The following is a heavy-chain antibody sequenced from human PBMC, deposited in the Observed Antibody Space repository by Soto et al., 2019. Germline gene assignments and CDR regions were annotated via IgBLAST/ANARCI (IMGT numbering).Heavy chain of an antibody. J-gene: IGHJ3*02. V-gene: IGHV4-59*02. Sequence: PSGTLSLTCSVSGDSVTSYYWSWIRQPPGKGLEWITYLSNSGSTNYNPSLKSRVTISVDTSKNQFSLKVTSVTAADTAVYYCARESNEAFDIWGQGTLVTVSS. CDR1: GDSVTSYY. CDR3: ARESNEAFDI. D-gene: IGHD1-1*01. CDR2: LSNSGST.